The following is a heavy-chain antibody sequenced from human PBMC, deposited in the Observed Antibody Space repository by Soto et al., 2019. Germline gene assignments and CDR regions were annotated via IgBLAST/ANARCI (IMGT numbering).Heavy chain of an antibody. J-gene: IGHJ5*02. Sequence: GASVKVSCKASGYTFTSYAMHWVRQAPGQRLEWMGWINAGNGNTKYLQKFQGRVTINRDTSASTADMELSSLRSEDTAVYYCAREEMYCRDLNWFDPCGQGPLVTASS. CDR1: GYTFTSYA. V-gene: IGHV1-3*01. CDR3: AREEMYCRDLNWFDP. CDR2: INAGNGNT. D-gene: IGHD2-15*01.